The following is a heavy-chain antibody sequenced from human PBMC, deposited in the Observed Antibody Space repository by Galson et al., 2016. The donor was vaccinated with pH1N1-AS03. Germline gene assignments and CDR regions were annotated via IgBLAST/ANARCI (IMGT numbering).Heavy chain of an antibody. CDR3: AREGIVAQFMEWDLFY. CDR2: INTNTGDT. D-gene: IGHD1-26*01. V-gene: IGHV7-4-1*02. Sequence: SVKVSCKASGYRFKDYAINWVRQAPGQGPEWMGWINTNTGDTKLAQGFAGRFVFSLDASVSTAYLQITSLKAEDTAIYYCAREGIVAQFMEWDLFYWGQGTQLTVSS. CDR1: GYRFKDYA. J-gene: IGHJ4*02.